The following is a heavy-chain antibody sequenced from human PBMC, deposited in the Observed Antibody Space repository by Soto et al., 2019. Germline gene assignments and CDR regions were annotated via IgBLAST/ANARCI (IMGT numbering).Heavy chain of an antibody. J-gene: IGHJ4*02. CDR3: ARGPSPYASGYFDD. D-gene: IGHD2-2*01. Sequence: PGGSLRLSCAASGFTFSNYAMQWVRQAPGKGLEWVAVISNDGSEKYYADYEKGRFTISRDNSKNTLNLQMNSMRAEDTAVYYCARGPSPYASGYFDDWGQGALVTVSS. CDR2: ISNDGSEK. CDR1: GFTFSNYA. V-gene: IGHV3-30-3*01.